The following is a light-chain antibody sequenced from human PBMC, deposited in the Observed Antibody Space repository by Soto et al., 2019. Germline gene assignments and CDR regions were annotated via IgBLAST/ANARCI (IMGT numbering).Light chain of an antibody. Sequence: QAVVTQPPSVSAAPGQKVTISCSGSSSNIGNNYVSWYQQLPGTAPKLLIYDNNKRPSGIPDRFSGSKSGTSATLGITGLQTGDEADYYCGTWDSSLSAGEVVFGGWTKVTVL. CDR1: SSNIGNNY. V-gene: IGLV1-51*01. CDR3: GTWDSSLSAGEVV. J-gene: IGLJ2*01. CDR2: DNN.